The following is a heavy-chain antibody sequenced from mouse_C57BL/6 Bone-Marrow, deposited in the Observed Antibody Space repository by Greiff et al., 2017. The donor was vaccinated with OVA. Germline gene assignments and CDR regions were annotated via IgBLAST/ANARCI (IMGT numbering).Heavy chain of an antibody. Sequence: VQLQQPGAELVKPGASVKLSCKASGYTFTSYWMHWVKQRPGQGLEWIGMIHPNSGSTNYNEKFKSKATLTADKSSSTAYMQLSSLTSEDSAVYYCARPPYGSSTDYWGQGTTLTVSS. CDR3: ARPPYGSSTDY. D-gene: IGHD1-1*01. J-gene: IGHJ2*01. CDR2: IHPNSGST. CDR1: GYTFTSYW. V-gene: IGHV1-64*01.